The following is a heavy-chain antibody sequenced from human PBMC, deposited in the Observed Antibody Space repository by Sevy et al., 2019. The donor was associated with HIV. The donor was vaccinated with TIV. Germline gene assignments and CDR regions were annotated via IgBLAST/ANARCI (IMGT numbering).Heavy chain of an antibody. J-gene: IGHJ5*02. V-gene: IGHV4-4*07. Sequence: SETLSLTCTVSGGSISSYYWSWIRQPAGKGLEWIGRIYTSGSTNYNPSLKSRVTMSVDTSKNQFSLKLSSVTAVDTAVYYCARVLGTGTRGGWFDPWGQGTLVTVSS. CDR1: GGSISSYY. CDR3: ARVLGTGTRGGWFDP. D-gene: IGHD1-7*01. CDR2: IYTSGST.